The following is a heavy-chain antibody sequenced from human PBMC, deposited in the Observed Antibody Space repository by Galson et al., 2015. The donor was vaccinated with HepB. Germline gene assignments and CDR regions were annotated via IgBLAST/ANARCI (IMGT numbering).Heavy chain of an antibody. CDR2: MSYDGKKT. D-gene: IGHD4-17*01. CDR1: GFIFSNYG. CDR3: ARGLGGWDYGHYFDY. V-gene: IGHV3-30*03. J-gene: IGHJ4*02. Sequence: SLRLSCAASGFIFSNYGMHWVRQAPGKGLEWVAVMSYDGKKTSYADYVQGRFIISRDNSKQTLHLQINSLRVEDTALYYCARGLGGWDYGHYFDYWGQGALVTVSS.